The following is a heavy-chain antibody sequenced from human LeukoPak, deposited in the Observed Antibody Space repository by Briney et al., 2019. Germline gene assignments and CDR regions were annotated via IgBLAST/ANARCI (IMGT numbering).Heavy chain of an antibody. Sequence: PGGSLRLSCAVSGFTFSSYWMNWVRQAPGKGPEWVANIRPDGTEKFYVVSVKGRFTVSRDNAKNLLYLQMNSLRAEDTALYYCARGASYWGQGTLVTVSS. CDR2: IRPDGTEK. V-gene: IGHV3-7*04. CDR1: GFTFSSYW. CDR3: ARGASY. J-gene: IGHJ4*02.